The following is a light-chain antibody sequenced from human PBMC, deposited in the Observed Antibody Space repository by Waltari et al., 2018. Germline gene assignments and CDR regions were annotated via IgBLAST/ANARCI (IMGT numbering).Light chain of an antibody. CDR1: SSDVGGYNY. V-gene: IGLV2-14*03. Sequence: QSALTQPASVSGSPGQSITISCTGTSSDVGGYNYVSWYQQHPDKAPKLLIYDVSNRPSGVSNRFSGSKSGNTASLTFSGLQAEDEADYYCTSYTSSSTLLFGGGTKLTVL. J-gene: IGLJ2*01. CDR2: DVS. CDR3: TSYTSSSTLL.